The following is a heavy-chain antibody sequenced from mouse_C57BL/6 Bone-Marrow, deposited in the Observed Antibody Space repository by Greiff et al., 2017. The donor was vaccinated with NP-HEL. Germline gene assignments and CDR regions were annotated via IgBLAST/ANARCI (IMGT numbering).Heavy chain of an antibody. V-gene: IGHV5-6*01. D-gene: IGHD1-1*01. CDR1: GFTFSSYG. Sequence: EVQLVESGGDLVKPGGSLKLSCAASGFTFSSYGMSWVRQTPDKRLEWVATISSGGSYTYYPDSVKGRFTISRDNAKNTLYLQMSSLKYEDTAMYYCASLIYYDGSSYKVGAMDYWGQGTSVTVSS. J-gene: IGHJ4*01. CDR2: ISSGGSYT. CDR3: ASLIYYDGSSYKVGAMDY.